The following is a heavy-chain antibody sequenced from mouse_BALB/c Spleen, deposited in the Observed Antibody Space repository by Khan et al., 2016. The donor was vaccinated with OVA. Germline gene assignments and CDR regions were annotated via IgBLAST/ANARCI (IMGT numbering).Heavy chain of an antibody. CDR3: ARDGSRYNYAMDY. CDR1: GYSITSDYA. V-gene: IGHV3-2*02. Sequence: EVQLVESGPGLVKPSQSLSLTCTVTGYSITSDYAWNWIRQFPENKLEWMGYISYSGSTNSNPSLKSRISITRDTSKNQFFLQLNSVTTEDTATYYCARDGSRYNYAMDYWGQGTSVTVSS. J-gene: IGHJ4*01. D-gene: IGHD2-3*01. CDR2: ISYSGST.